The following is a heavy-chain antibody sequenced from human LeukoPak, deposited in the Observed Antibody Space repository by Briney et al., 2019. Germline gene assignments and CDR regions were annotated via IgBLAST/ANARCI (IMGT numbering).Heavy chain of an antibody. D-gene: IGHD2-21*02. CDR2: INANSGGT. Sequence: AASVKVSCKASGYTFTGYYMNWVRQAPGQGLEWMGWINANSGGTNYAQKFQGRVTMTRDTSISTAYMELSRLRSDDTAVYYCARVDKPYCGGDCHLDNWGQGTLVTVSS. V-gene: IGHV1-2*02. CDR1: GYTFTGYY. J-gene: IGHJ4*02. CDR3: ARVDKPYCGGDCHLDN.